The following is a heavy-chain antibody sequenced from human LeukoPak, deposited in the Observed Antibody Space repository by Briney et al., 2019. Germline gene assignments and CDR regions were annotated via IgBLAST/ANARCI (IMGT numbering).Heavy chain of an antibody. J-gene: IGHJ4*02. CDR2: IRNKANNYAT. D-gene: IGHD6-6*01. V-gene: IGHV3-73*01. CDR1: GFTFSVSA. Sequence: GGSLRLSCAASGFTFSVSAIYWVRQASGKGLEWVGRIRNKANNYATAYAASLKGRFTISRDDSQNTAYLQMNSLETGDTAMYYCTYTSSSGVVYWGQGTLVTVSS. CDR3: TYTSSSGVVY.